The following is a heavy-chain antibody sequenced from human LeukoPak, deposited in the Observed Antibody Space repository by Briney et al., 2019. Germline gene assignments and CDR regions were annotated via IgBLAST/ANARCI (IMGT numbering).Heavy chain of an antibody. CDR1: GFTFSSYW. V-gene: IGHV3-7*01. CDR3: ARDRCSSTSCYTPDAFDI. D-gene: IGHD2-2*02. J-gene: IGHJ3*02. CDR2: IKQDGSKK. Sequence: GGSLRLSCAASGFTFSSYWMSWVRQAPGKGLEWVANIKQDGSKKYYVDSVKGRFTISRDNAKNSLYLQMNSLRAEDTAVYYCARDRCSSTSCYTPDAFDIWGQGTMVTVSS.